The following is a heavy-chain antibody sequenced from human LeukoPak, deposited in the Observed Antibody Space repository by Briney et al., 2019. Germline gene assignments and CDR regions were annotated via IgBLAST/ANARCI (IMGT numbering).Heavy chain of an antibody. CDR1: GVTFSSYS. D-gene: IGHD3-10*01. J-gene: IGHJ4*02. Sequence: GGSLRLSCAASGVTFSSYSMNWVRQAPGKGLEWVSYISSSSSTINYADSVKGRFTISRDNAKNSLYLQMNSLRAEDTAVYYCARTRGGVRDLDYWGQGTLVTVSS. CDR2: ISSSSSTI. CDR3: ARTRGGVRDLDY. V-gene: IGHV3-48*01.